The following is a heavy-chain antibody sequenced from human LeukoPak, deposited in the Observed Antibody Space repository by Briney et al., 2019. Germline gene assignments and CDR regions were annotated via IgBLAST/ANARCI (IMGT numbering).Heavy chain of an antibody. V-gene: IGHV1-2*02. Sequence: ASVKVSCKASGYTFTGYYMHWVRQAPGQGLEWMGWINPNSGGTNYAQKFQGRVTMTRDTSISTAYMELSRLRSDDTAVYYCARRAKQLHCGGDCPPGYWGQGTLVTVSS. J-gene: IGHJ4*02. CDR2: INPNSGGT. CDR1: GYTFTGYY. D-gene: IGHD2-21*02. CDR3: ARRAKQLHCGGDCPPGY.